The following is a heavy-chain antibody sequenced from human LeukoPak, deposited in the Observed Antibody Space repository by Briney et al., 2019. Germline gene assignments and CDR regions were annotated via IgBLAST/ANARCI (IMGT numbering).Heavy chain of an antibody. CDR3: ARDLISGPATHDS. D-gene: IGHD2-15*01. J-gene: IGHJ4*02. Sequence: GGSLRLSCAASGFTVTNNDMNWVRHAPGKGLEWVSVITSGGSTYFADSVKGRFTFSRDNSKNTLSLQMNSLRVEDTAVYYCARDLISGPATHDSWGQGALVTVSS. V-gene: IGHV3-66*01. CDR2: ITSGGST. CDR1: GFTVTNND.